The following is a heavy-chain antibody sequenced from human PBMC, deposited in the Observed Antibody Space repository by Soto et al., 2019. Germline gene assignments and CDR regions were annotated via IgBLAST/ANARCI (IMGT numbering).Heavy chain of an antibody. D-gene: IGHD3-10*01. V-gene: IGHV4-59*11. CDR3: AGDTYGLDY. CDR2: ILYSGST. J-gene: IGHJ4*02. CDR1: GGSISNHY. Sequence: QVQLQESGPGLVKPSETLSLTCTVSGGSISNHYWNWIRQPPGRGLEWIGNILYSGSTNYNPSLQSRVTTSVDTSRNQFSLKLSSVTAADTAVYYCAGDTYGLDYWGQGTLVSVSS.